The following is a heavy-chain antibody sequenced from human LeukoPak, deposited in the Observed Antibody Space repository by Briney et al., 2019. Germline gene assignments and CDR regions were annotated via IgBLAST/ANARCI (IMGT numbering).Heavy chain of an antibody. V-gene: IGHV3-30*18. CDR3: AKDWVVRGVISY. D-gene: IGHD3-10*01. CDR2: ISYDGNNK. CDR1: GFTFSSYV. Sequence: GGSLRLPCAASGFTFSSYVMHWVRQAPGKGLEWVAGISYDGNNKYYAESVKGRFTISRDNSKNTLYLQMNSLRAEDTAVYYCAKDWVVRGVISYWGQGTLVTVSS. J-gene: IGHJ4*02.